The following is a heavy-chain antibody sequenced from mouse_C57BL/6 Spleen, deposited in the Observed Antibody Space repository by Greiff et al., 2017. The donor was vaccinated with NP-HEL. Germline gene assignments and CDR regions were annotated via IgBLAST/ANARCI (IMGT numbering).Heavy chain of an antibody. CDR2: VWSGGST. CDR3: ARNHYGSSSYWYFDV. D-gene: IGHD1-1*01. J-gene: IGHJ1*03. V-gene: IGHV2-2*01. CDR1: GFSLTSYG. Sequence: QVQLQQSGPGLVQPSQSLSITCTVSGFSLTSYGVHWVRQSPGKGLEWLGVVWSGGSTDYNAAFISRLSISKDNSKSQVFFKMNSPQADDTAIYYCARNHYGSSSYWYFDVWGTGTTVTVSS.